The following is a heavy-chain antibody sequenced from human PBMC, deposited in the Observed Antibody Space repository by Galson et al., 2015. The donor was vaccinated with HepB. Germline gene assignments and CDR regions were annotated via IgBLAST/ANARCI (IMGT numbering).Heavy chain of an antibody. J-gene: IGHJ3*02. CDR1: GGSISSYY. V-gene: IGHV4-59*01. CDR3: ARDRRTNLWFGEHDAFDI. CDR2: IYYSGST. Sequence: SETLSLTCTVSGGSISSYYWSWIRQPPGKGLEWIGYIYYSGSTNYNPSLKSRVTISVDTSKNQFSLKLSSVTAADTAVYYCARDRRTNLWFGEHDAFDIWGQGTMVTVSS. D-gene: IGHD3-10*01.